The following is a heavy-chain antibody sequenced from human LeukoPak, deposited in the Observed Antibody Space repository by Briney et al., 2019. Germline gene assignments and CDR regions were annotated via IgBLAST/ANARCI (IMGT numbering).Heavy chain of an antibody. Sequence: QAGGSLRLSCAASGFTFSSYGMHWVRQAPGKGLEWVAFIRYDGSNKYYADSVKGRFTISRDNSKNTLYLQMNSLRAEDTAVYYCAKDRGGGGYYYYGMDVWGQGTTVTVSS. CDR3: AKDRGGGGYYYYGMDV. V-gene: IGHV3-30*02. CDR2: IRYDGSNK. D-gene: IGHD2-15*01. CDR1: GFTFSSYG. J-gene: IGHJ6*02.